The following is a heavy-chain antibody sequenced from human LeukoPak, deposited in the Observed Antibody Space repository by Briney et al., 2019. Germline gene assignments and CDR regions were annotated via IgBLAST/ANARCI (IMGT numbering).Heavy chain of an antibody. CDR1: VGTFSSYT. CDR2: IIPILGIA. V-gene: IGHV1-69*04. D-gene: IGHD2-2*01. CDR3: ARDLIVVVPAARDAFDI. J-gene: IGHJ3*02. Sequence: SVKVSCKASVGTFSSYTISWVRQAPGQGLGWMGRIIPILGIANYAHKFQGRVTITAEKSTSTAYMELSSLRSEDTAVYYCARDLIVVVPAARDAFDIWGQGTMVTVSS.